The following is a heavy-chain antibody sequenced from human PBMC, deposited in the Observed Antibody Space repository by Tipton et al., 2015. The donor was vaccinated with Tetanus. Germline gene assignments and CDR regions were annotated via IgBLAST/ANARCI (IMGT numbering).Heavy chain of an antibody. CDR1: GGSFSGYY. V-gene: IGHV4-34*01. CDR2: INHSGST. D-gene: IGHD6-13*01. Sequence: LRLSCAVYGGSFSGYYWSWIRQPPGKGLEWIGEINHSGSTNYNPSLKSRVTISVDTSKNQFSLKLSSVTAADTAVYYCVSAAAGTGTWGQGTLVTVSS. J-gene: IGHJ5*02. CDR3: VSAAAGTGT.